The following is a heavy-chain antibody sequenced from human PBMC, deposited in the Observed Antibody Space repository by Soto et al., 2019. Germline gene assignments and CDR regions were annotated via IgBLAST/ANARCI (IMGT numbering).Heavy chain of an antibody. Sequence: PSETLSLTCAVYGGSFSGYYWSWIRQPPGKGLEWIGYIYYSGSTNYNPSLKSRVTISVDTSKNQFSLKLSSVTAADAAVYYCARPPFGGYYYMDVWGKGTTVTVSS. J-gene: IGHJ6*03. D-gene: IGHD3-10*01. CDR2: IYYSGST. V-gene: IGHV4-59*08. CDR3: ARPPFGGYYYMDV. CDR1: GGSFSGYY.